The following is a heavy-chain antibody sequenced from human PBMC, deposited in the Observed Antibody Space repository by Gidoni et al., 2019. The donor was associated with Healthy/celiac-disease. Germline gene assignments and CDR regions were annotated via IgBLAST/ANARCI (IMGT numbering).Heavy chain of an antibody. J-gene: IGHJ5*02. V-gene: IGHV1-46*01. CDR1: GYTFTSYY. CDR2: INPSGGST. Sequence: QVQLVQSGAEVKKPGASVKVSCKASGYTFTSYYMHWVRQAPGQGLEWMGIINPSGGSTSYAQKFQGRVTMTRDTSTSTVYMELSSLRSEDTAVYYCARDYAGYGDYVGNWFDPWGQGTLVTVSS. CDR3: ARDYAGYGDYVGNWFDP. D-gene: IGHD4-17*01.